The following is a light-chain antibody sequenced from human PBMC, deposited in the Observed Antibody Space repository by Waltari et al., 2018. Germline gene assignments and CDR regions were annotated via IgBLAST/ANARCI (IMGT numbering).Light chain of an antibody. CDR1: QSISKY. CDR3: QKYGSLPAT. Sequence: EIMLTQSPGTLSLSPGERVTLSCRASQSISKYLAWYQQKPGQAPRLLIYDASIRATGIPDRFSGSGYGTDVSLTISRLEPEDYAVYYCQKYGSLPATFGRGTKVEIK. J-gene: IGKJ1*01. CDR2: DAS. V-gene: IGKV3-20*01.